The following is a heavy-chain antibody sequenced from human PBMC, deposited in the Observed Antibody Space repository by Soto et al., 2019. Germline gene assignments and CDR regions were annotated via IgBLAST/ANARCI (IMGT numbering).Heavy chain of an antibody. D-gene: IGHD3-10*02. J-gene: IGHJ5*02. CDR2: IYWDDDK. CDR1: GFSLSTSGVG. Sequence: QITLKESGPTLVKPTQTLTLTCTFSGFSLSTSGVGVGWIRQPPGKALEWLALIYWDDDKRYSPSLKSRLTNTTDNSKVLVILTMTDMDHMDTDTYSCAHLYREEYVNFDPWGQGTLVTVSS. CDR3: AHLYREEYVNFDP. V-gene: IGHV2-5*02.